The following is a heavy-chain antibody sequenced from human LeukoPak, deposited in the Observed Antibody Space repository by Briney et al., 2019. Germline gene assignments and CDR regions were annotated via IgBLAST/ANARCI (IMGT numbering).Heavy chain of an antibody. CDR2: INPNSGGT. Sequence: ASVKVSCKASGYTFTGYYMHWVRQAPGQGLEWMGWINPNSGGTNYAQNFQGRVTMTRDTSISTAYMELSRLKSDDTAVYYCARDIAHENPLYCSGGSCYSGWFDPWGQGTLVTVSS. J-gene: IGHJ5*02. V-gene: IGHV1-2*02. D-gene: IGHD2-15*01. CDR1: GYTFTGYY. CDR3: ARDIAHENPLYCSGGSCYSGWFDP.